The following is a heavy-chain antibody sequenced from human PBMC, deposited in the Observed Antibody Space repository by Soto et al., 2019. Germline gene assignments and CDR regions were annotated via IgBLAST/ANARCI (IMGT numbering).Heavy chain of an antibody. CDR2: INHSGST. D-gene: IGHD4-17*01. CDR3: ARGGYGDYDY. CDR1: GGSFSGYY. J-gene: IGHJ4*02. Sequence: SETLSLTCAVYGGSFSGYYWSWIRQPPGKGLEWIGEINHSGSTNYNPSLKSRVTISVDTSKNQFSLKLSSVTAADTAVYYCARGGYGDYDYWGQGTLVTVSS. V-gene: IGHV4-34*01.